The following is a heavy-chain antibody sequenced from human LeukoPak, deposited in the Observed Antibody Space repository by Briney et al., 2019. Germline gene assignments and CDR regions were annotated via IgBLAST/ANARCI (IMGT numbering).Heavy chain of an antibody. CDR2: IYHSGST. J-gene: IGHJ6*03. V-gene: IGHV4-4*02. D-gene: IGHD6-19*01. CDR1: GGSISSSNW. Sequence: SETLSLTCAVSGGSISSSNWWSWVRQPPGKGLEWIGEIYHSGSTNYNPSLKSRVTISVDKSKNQFSLKLSSVTAADTAVYYCARVVAGTYYYYYMDVWGKGTTVTVSS. CDR3: ARVVAGTYYYYYMDV.